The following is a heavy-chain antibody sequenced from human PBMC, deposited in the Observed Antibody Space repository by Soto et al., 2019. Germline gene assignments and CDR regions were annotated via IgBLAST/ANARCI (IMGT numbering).Heavy chain of an antibody. Sequence: VASVKVSCKASGYTFTSYAMHWVRQAPGQRLEWMGWINAGNGNTKCSQKFQDRVTITRDTSASTAYMELSSLRSEDTAVYYCARGASVVGDYWGQGTLVTVSS. CDR2: INAGNGNT. V-gene: IGHV1-3*01. CDR1: GYTFTSYA. D-gene: IGHD2-15*01. CDR3: ARGASVVGDY. J-gene: IGHJ4*02.